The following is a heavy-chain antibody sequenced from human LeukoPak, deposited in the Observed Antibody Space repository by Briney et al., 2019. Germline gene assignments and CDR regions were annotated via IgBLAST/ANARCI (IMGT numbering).Heavy chain of an antibody. CDR3: AKGSIDRYYYDSSGYSEHDAFDI. Sequence: PGRSLRLSCAASGFTFSSYGMHWVRQAPGKGLEWVAVISYDGSNKYYADSEKGRFTISRDNSKNTLYLQMNSLRAEDTAVYYCAKGSIDRYYYDSSGYSEHDAFDIWGQGTMVTVSS. CDR2: ISYDGSNK. D-gene: IGHD3-22*01. CDR1: GFTFSSYG. J-gene: IGHJ3*02. V-gene: IGHV3-30*18.